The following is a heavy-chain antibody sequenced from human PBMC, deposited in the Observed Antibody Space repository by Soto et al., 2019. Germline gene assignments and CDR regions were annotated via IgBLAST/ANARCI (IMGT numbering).Heavy chain of an antibody. V-gene: IGHV5-51*01. CDR2: IYPGDSDT. D-gene: IGHD5-12*01. CDR1: GYSFTSYW. Sequence: PGESLKISCKGSGYSFTSYWIGWVRQMPGKGLEWMGIIYPGDSDTRYSPSFQGQVTISADKSISTAYLQWSSLKASDTAMYYCARQGGGGYIGYPTPYYYYGMDVWGQETTVTVSS. CDR3: ARQGGGGYIGYPTPYYYYGMDV. J-gene: IGHJ6*02.